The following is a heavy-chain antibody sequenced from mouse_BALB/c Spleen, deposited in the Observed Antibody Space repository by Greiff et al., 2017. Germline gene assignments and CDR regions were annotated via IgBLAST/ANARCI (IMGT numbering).Heavy chain of an antibody. D-gene: IGHD2-3*01. Sequence: EVKLMESGGGLVQPGGSLKLSCAASGFDFSRYWMSWVRQAPGKGLEWIGEINPDSSTINYTPSLKDKFIISRDNAKNTLYLQMSKVRSEDTALYYCARYESWFAYWGQGTLVTVSA. CDR3: ARYESWFAY. V-gene: IGHV4-1*02. J-gene: IGHJ3*01. CDR1: GFDFSRYW. CDR2: INPDSSTI.